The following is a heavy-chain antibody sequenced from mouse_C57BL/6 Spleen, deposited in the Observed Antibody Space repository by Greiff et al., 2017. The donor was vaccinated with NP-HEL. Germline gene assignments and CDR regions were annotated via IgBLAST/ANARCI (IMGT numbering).Heavy chain of an antibody. CDR2: IYPGDGDT. CDR1: SYAFSSSW. V-gene: IGHV1-82*01. CDR3: AKAYGSSYYYAMDY. J-gene: IGHJ4*01. Sequence: VQLQQSGPELVKPGASVKISCKASSYAFSSSWMNWVKQRPGKGLEWIGRIYPGDGDTNYNGKFKGKATLTADKSSSTAYMQLSSLTSEDSAVYFCAKAYGSSYYYAMDYWGQGTSVTVSS. D-gene: IGHD1-1*01.